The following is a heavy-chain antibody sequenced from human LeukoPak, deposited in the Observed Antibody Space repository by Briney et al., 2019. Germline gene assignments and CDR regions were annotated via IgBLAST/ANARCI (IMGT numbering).Heavy chain of an antibody. CDR2: IWYDGSNK. D-gene: IGHD2/OR15-2a*01. Sequence: AGGSLRLSCAASGFTFSSYGMHWVRQAPGKGLEWVAVIWYDGSNKYYADSVKGRFTISRDNSKNTLYLQMNSLRAEDTAVYYCARASVLSHYFDYWGQGTLVTVSS. CDR1: GFTFSSYG. CDR3: ARASVLSHYFDY. J-gene: IGHJ4*02. V-gene: IGHV3-33*01.